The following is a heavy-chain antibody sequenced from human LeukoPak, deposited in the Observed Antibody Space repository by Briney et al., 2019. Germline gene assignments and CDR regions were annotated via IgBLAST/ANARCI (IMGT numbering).Heavy chain of an antibody. J-gene: IGHJ3*02. CDR1: GLTFTSSA. D-gene: IGHD2-2*02. CDR2: IVVGSGNT. V-gene: IGHV1-58*01. Sequence: SVKVSCKASGLTFTSSAVQWVRQARGQRLGWIGWIVVGSGNTNYAQKFQERVTITRDMSTSTAYMELSSLRSEDTAVYYCAAAQADIVVVPAAIDAFDIWGQGTMVTVSS. CDR3: AAAQADIVVVPAAIDAFDI.